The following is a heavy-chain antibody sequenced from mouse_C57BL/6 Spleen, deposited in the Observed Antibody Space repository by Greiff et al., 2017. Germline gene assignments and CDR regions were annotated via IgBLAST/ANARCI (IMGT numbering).Heavy chain of an antibody. Sequence: QVQLKQPGAELVMPGASVKLSCKASGYTFTSYWMHWVKQRPGQGLEWIGEIDPSDSYTNYNQKFKGKSTLTVDKSSSTAYMQLSSLTSEDSAVYYCARGGWLLRLFAYWGQGTLVTVSA. J-gene: IGHJ3*01. D-gene: IGHD2-3*01. V-gene: IGHV1-69*01. CDR1: GYTFTSYW. CDR3: ARGGWLLRLFAY. CDR2: IDPSDSYT.